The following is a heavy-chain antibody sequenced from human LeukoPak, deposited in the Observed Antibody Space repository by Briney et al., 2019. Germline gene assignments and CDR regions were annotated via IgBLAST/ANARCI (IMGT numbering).Heavy chain of an antibody. Sequence: SETLSLTCAVSGYSISSGYYWSWIRQPPGKGLEWIGEINHSGSTNYNPSLKSRVTISVDTSKNQFSLKLSSVTAADTAVYYCARLPTTRGYSYGRRASDYWGQGTLVTVSS. CDR2: INHSGST. D-gene: IGHD5-18*01. CDR1: GYSISSGYY. CDR3: ARLPTTRGYSYGRRASDY. J-gene: IGHJ4*02. V-gene: IGHV4-34*01.